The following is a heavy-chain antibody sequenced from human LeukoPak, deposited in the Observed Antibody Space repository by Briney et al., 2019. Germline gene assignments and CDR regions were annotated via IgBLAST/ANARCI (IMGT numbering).Heavy chain of an antibody. Sequence: GGSLRLSCAASGFTFSSYGMHWVRQAPGKGLEWVAVISYDGSNKYYADSVKGRFTISRDNSKNTLYLQMNSLRAEDTAVYYCAKGAGYSSHGGYWGQGTLVTVSS. CDR2: ISYDGSNK. D-gene: IGHD6-13*01. J-gene: IGHJ4*02. CDR1: GFTFSSYG. V-gene: IGHV3-30*18. CDR3: AKGAGYSSHGGY.